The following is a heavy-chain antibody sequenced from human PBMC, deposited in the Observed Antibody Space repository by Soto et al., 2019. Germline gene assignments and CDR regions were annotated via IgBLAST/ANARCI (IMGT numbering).Heavy chain of an antibody. J-gene: IGHJ6*02. CDR3: ARDQLISSSPNYYYYDVMYF. V-gene: IGHV1-2*02. CDR1: GYTFTGYY. D-gene: IGHD2-2*01. CDR2: INPTSGGT. Sequence: ASVKVYCKASGYTFTGYYMHWVRQAPGQGLEWMGWINPTSGGTNYAQKFQGRVTMTRDTSISTAYMELSRLRSDDTAVYYCARDQLISSSPNYYYYDVMYFCGQGSTV.